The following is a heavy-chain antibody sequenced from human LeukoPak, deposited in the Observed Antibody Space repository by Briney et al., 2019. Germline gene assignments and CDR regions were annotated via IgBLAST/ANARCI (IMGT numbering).Heavy chain of an antibody. CDR3: ARGQYSTSSFYNHYYMDV. J-gene: IGHJ6*03. Sequence: SETLSLTCTVSGGSISGYYWSWIRQPAGKGLEWIGRIYTSGNTNYNPSLKSRVTISVDTSKNHFSLEVSSVTAADTAVYYCARGQYSTSSFYNHYYMDVWGTGTTVTVSS. CDR1: GGSISGYY. V-gene: IGHV4-4*07. D-gene: IGHD6-6*01. CDR2: IYTSGNT.